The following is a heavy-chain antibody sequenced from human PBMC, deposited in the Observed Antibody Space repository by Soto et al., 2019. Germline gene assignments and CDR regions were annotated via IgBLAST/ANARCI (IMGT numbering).Heavy chain of an antibody. CDR1: GGSISSCGYS. V-gene: IGHV4-30-2*01. J-gene: IGHJ5*02. CDR2: IYHSGST. Sequence: SETLSLTCAVSGGSISSCGYSWSWIRQPPGKGLEWIGYIYHSGSTYYNPSLKSRVTISVDRSKNQFSLKLSSVTAADTAVYYCARGVSTNWFDPWGQGTLVTVSS. D-gene: IGHD4-17*01. CDR3: ARGVSTNWFDP.